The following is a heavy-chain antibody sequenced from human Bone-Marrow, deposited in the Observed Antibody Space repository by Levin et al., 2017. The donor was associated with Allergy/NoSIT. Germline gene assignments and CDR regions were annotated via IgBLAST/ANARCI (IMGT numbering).Heavy chain of an antibody. D-gene: IGHD2-15*01. CDR1: GSSFSSGFH. J-gene: IGHJ4*02. CDR2: IYHNGKT. V-gene: IGHV4-38-2*02. CDR3: ARVVGVMIPAAIDY. Sequence: SETLSLTCNVSGSSFSSGFHWGWIRQPPGKGLEWIGSIYHNGKTNYNPSLESRLTVSLDTSKNQFSLSLSSVTAADTALYYCARVVGVMIPAAIDYLGQGTQVTVSS.